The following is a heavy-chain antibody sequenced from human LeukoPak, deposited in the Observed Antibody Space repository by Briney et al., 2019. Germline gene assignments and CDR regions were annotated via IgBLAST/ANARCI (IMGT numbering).Heavy chain of an antibody. CDR2: IDGSGGTT. CDR1: GFTFTRNA. D-gene: IGHD2-2*01. Sequence: GRSLRLSCAASGFTFTRNAMAWVRQAPGKGVEWVSAIDGSGGTTFYADSVKGRVTISRVQSTNTVYLQMNSLRADDTAVYYCAKAHCSSTSCSRADNWGQGTLVTVSS. J-gene: IGHJ4*02. CDR3: AKAHCSSTSCSRADN. V-gene: IGHV3-23*01.